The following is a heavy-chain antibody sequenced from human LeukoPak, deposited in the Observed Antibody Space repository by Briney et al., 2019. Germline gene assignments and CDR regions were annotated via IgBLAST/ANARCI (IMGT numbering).Heavy chain of an antibody. D-gene: IGHD3-3*01. CDR1: GFTFSDYA. V-gene: IGHV3-30-3*01. J-gene: IGHJ4*02. CDR3: DLGPPSRYDFWSGYSQY. CDR2: ISYDGTNK. Sequence: PGRSLRLSCAASGFTFSDYAMHWVRQAPGKRLEWVAVISYDGTNKYYADSVKGRFTISRDNSKNTLYLQMNSLRAEDTAVYYCDLGPPSRYDFWSGYSQYWGQGTLVTVSS.